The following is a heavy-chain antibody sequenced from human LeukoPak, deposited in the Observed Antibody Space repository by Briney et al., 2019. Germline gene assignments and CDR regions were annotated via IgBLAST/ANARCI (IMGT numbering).Heavy chain of an antibody. Sequence: GGSLRLSCAASGFTFSSFAMSWVRQAPGKGLEGVSAISREGNTFFADSVKGRFIISRDNSKNTLYLQMNSLRVEDTAVYYCAKVRRVAVAGSIDYWGQGTLVTVSS. J-gene: IGHJ4*02. D-gene: IGHD6-19*01. CDR3: AKVRRVAVAGSIDY. V-gene: IGHV3-23*01. CDR2: ISREGNT. CDR1: GFTFSSFA.